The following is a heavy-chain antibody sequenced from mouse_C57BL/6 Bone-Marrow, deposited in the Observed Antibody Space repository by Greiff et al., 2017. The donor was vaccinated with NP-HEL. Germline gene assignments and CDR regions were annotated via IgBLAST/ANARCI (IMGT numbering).Heavy chain of an antibody. D-gene: IGHD1-1*01. CDR3: AIPLYYYGSSYQYYFDY. Sequence: QVQLQQPGAELVKPGASVKMSCKASGYTFTSYWITWVKQRPGQGLEWIGDIYPGSGSTNYNEKFKSKATLTVDTSSSTAYMQLSSLTSEDSAVYYCAIPLYYYGSSYQYYFDYWGQGTTLTVSS. CDR2: IYPGSGST. J-gene: IGHJ2*01. CDR1: GYTFTSYW. V-gene: IGHV1-55*01.